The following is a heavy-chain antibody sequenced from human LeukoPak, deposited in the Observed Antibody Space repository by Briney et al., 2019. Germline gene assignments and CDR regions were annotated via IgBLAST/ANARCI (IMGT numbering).Heavy chain of an antibody. CDR1: GFTVSSNY. V-gene: IGHV3-53*01. J-gene: IGHJ3*02. CDR3: VRGIMVYATYAFDI. CDR2: IYSGGST. Sequence: GGSPRLSCAASGFTVSSNYMSWVRQAPGKGLERASVIYSGGSTYYADSVKGRFTISRDNYKNTLYLQMNSLRAEDTAVYYCVRGIMVYATYAFDIWGQGTMVTVSS. D-gene: IGHD2-8*01.